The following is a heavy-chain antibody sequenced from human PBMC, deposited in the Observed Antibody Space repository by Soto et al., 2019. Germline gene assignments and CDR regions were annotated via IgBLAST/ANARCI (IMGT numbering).Heavy chain of an antibody. J-gene: IGHJ4*02. V-gene: IGHV3-23*01. D-gene: IGHD6-19*01. Sequence: EVQLLESGGGLVQPGGSLRLSCAASGFTFSSYAMSWVRQAPGKGLEWVSAISGSGGSTYYADSVKGRFTISRDNSKNTRDLQMNSLRAEDTAVYYCAKDTDCRYSSGFDYWGQGTLVTVSS. CDR3: AKDTDCRYSSGFDY. CDR2: ISGSGGST. CDR1: GFTFSSYA.